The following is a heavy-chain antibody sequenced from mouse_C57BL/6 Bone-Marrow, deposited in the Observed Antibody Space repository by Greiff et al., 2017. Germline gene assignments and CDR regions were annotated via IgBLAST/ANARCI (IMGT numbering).Heavy chain of an antibody. Sequence: EVKLLQSGPGLVKPSQSLSLTCSVTGYSITSGYYWKLIRQPPGNKLELMGYISYDGSNNYNPTIKNRISITRDTSKNQFFLKLNSLTTEDTATYYCARDDHLAYWGQGTLVTVSA. CDR2: ISYDGSN. CDR3: ARDDHLAY. V-gene: IGHV3-6*01. J-gene: IGHJ3*01. CDR1: GYSITSGYY.